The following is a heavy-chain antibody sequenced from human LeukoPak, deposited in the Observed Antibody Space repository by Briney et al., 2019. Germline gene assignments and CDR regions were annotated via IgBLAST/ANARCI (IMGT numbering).Heavy chain of an antibody. V-gene: IGHV3-48*03. Sequence: PGGSLRLSCAASGFPFSSYEMNWVRQAPGKRLQWGSYISISGNKIYYAASVKVRFTISRDNAKNSLYLQIDSLRAEDTAVYYCARGQRPQYTSTWDNWFDPWGQGTQVTVSS. J-gene: IGHJ5*02. CDR1: GFPFSSYE. CDR2: ISISGNKI. D-gene: IGHD2-2*01. CDR3: ARGQRPQYTSTWDNWFDP.